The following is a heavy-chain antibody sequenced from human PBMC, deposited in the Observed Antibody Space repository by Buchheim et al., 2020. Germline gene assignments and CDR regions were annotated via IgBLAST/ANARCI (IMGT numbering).Heavy chain of an antibody. CDR1: GGSFSGYY. V-gene: IGHV4-34*01. CDR3: AREFPVAGLDY. J-gene: IGHJ4*02. D-gene: IGHD6-19*01. Sequence: QVQLQQWGAGLLKPSETLSLTCVVYGGSFSGYYWSWIRQSPGKGLEWIGEIDHTGSTNYNPSLKSRVTISGDTSKNQFSLNLSSVTAADTAVYYCAREFPVAGLDYWGQGTL. CDR2: IDHTGST.